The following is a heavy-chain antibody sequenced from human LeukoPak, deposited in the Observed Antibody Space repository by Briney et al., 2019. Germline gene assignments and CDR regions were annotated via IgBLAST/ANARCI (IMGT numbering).Heavy chain of an antibody. J-gene: IGHJ4*02. D-gene: IGHD3-10*01. CDR3: AIGGTYGSGS. V-gene: IGHV3-74*01. CDR2: INNDGSTT. CDR1: GFTFARTW. Sequence: PGGSLRLPCAASGFTFARTWMHWVRQAPGKGLEWVSLINNDGSTTNYADSVKGRFTISRDNAKNTVYLQMNSLRAEDAAVYYCAIGGTYGSGSWGQGTLVTVSS.